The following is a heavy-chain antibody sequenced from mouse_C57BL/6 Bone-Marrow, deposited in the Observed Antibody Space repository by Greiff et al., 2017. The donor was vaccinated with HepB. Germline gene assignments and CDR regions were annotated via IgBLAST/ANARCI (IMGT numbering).Heavy chain of an antibody. CDR2: IYPRDGST. V-gene: IGHV1-78*01. J-gene: IGHJ2*01. CDR3: ARDYGKGDYFDF. D-gene: IGHD1-1*01. CDR1: GYTFTDHT. Sequence: QVQLQQSDAELVKPGASVKISCKASGYTFTDHTIHWMKQRPEQGLEWIGYIYPRDGSTKYNEKFKGKATMTADKSSSTSYMQLNSLTSEDSAVYFCARDYGKGDYFDFWCQGTTLTVSS.